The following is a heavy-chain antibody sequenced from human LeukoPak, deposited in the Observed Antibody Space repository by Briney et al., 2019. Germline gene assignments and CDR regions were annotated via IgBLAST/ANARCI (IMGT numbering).Heavy chain of an antibody. Sequence: SETLSLTCTVSGYSISSGYYWGWIRQPPGKGLEWIGSIHHSGSTYYNPSLKSRVTISVDTSKNQFSLKLSSVTAADTAVYYCAREKQTAGSDYWGQGTLVTVSS. CDR1: GYSISSGYY. V-gene: IGHV4-38-2*02. CDR2: IHHSGST. CDR3: AREKQTAGSDY. J-gene: IGHJ4*02. D-gene: IGHD3-10*01.